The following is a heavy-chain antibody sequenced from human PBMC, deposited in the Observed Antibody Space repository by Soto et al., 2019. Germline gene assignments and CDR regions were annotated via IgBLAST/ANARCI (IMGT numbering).Heavy chain of an antibody. V-gene: IGHV3-33*01. D-gene: IGHD3-3*01. CDR2: IWYDGSNK. Sequence: QVPLVESGGGVVQPGRSLRLSCAASGFTFSSYGMHWVRQAPGKGLEWVAVIWYDGSNKYYADSVKGRFTISRDNSKITLYLQMNSLRAEDTAVYDCARAYYDFVSGHPAFDIGGKVTVVTVCS. CDR1: GFTFSSYG. J-gene: IGHJ3*02. CDR3: ARAYYDFVSGHPAFDI.